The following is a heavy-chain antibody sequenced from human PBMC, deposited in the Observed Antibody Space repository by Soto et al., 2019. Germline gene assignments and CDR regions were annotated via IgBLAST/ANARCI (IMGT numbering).Heavy chain of an antibody. J-gene: IGHJ5*02. CDR3: AKDWLLGA. CDR1: GFTFSNSA. V-gene: IGHV3-23*01. Sequence: EGQLLESGGGLVQPGGSLRLSCAASGFTFSNSAMNWVRQTPGKGLEWVSAISGRGDTTYYVDSVKGRFTISRDNSKNTLSLHMNSLSAEDTAVYYCAKDWLLGAWGQGTLVTVSS. CDR2: ISGRGDTT. D-gene: IGHD3-16*01.